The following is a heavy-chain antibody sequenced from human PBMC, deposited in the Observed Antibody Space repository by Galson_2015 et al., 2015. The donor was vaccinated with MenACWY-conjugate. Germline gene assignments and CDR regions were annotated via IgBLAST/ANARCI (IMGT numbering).Heavy chain of an antibody. CDR2: ICWDSCTL. D-gene: IGHD3-9*01. J-gene: IGHJ3*02. Sequence: SLRLSCAASDINFEDHGMHWVRQAPGKGLEWVAGICWDSCTLDYADSVQGRFTVSRDNSRNSLYLQMNSLRAEDTAFCYCVKETGQSEFYKGPGAVDMWAQGT. V-gene: IGHV3-9*01. CDR3: VKETGQSEFYKGPGAVDM. CDR1: DINFEDHG.